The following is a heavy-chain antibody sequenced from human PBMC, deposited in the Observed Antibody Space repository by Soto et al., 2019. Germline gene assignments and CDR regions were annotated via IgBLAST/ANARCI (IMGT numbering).Heavy chain of an antibody. V-gene: IGHV3-9*01. CDR1: GFTFDDYA. J-gene: IGHJ4*02. D-gene: IGHD3-16*01. CDR3: VKGGGITFGDIDRLFDY. CDR2: IGWSGNSK. Sequence: EVQLVESGGGLVQPGRSLRLSCAASGFTFDDYAMHWVRQAPGKGLEWVSGIGWSGNSKAYADSVKGRFTISRDNAKNSLYLEMSSLRAEDTALYYCVKGGGITFGDIDRLFDYWGQGTLVTVSS.